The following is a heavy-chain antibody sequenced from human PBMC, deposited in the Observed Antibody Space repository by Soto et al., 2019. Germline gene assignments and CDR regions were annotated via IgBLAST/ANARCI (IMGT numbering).Heavy chain of an antibody. J-gene: IGHJ4*02. CDR1: GYTFTSYG. CDR2: ISTFNGNT. CDR3: ARERGLTVSTLLGY. D-gene: IGHD2-21*01. V-gene: IGHV1-18*01. Sequence: QVQLVQSGAEVKKPGASVKVSCKASGYTFTSYGINWLRQAPGQGLEWMGRISTFNGNTKFAPKFQGRVTMTTDTDTTTVYMELRSLRSNDTAVYYCARERGLTVSTLLGYWGQVTLVTVSS.